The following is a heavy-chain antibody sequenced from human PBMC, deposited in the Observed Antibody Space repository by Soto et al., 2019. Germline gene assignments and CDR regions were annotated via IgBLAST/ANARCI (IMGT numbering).Heavy chain of an antibody. D-gene: IGHD6-6*01. Sequence: SETLSLTCTVSGGSISSYYWSWIRQPPGKGLEWIGYIYYSGSTNYNPSLKSRVTISVDTSKNQFSLKLSSVTAADTAVYYCARDRIAARLGDYYYGMDVWGQGTTVTVPS. CDR3: ARDRIAARLGDYYYGMDV. CDR2: IYYSGST. CDR1: GGSISSYY. J-gene: IGHJ6*02. V-gene: IGHV4-59*01.